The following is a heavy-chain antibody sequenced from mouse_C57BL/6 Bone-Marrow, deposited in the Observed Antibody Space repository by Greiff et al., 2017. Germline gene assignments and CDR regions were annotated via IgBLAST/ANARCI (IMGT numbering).Heavy chain of an antibody. CDR1: GYTFTSYW. J-gene: IGHJ3*01. V-gene: IGHV1-50*01. CDR3: AREDYYGSSALAY. CDR2: IDPSDSYT. Sequence: VQLQQPGAELVKPGASVKLSCKASGYTFTSYWMQWVKQRPGQGLEWIGEIDPSDSYTNYNQKFKGKATLTVDTSSSTAYMQLSSLTSEDSAVYYCAREDYYGSSALAYWGQGTLVTVSA. D-gene: IGHD1-1*01.